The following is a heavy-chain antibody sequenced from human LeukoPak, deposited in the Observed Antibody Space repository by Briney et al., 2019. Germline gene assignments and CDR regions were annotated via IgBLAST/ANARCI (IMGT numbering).Heavy chain of an antibody. CDR1: GGSISNYY. V-gene: IGHV4-59*04. CDR2: IYHSGST. Sequence: SETLSLTCTVSGGSISNYYWSWIRQPPGKGLEWIGYIYHSGSTYYNPSLKSRVTISVDTSKNQFSLKLSSVTAADTAVYYCVRGYSYGSIHFDYWGQGTLVTVSS. J-gene: IGHJ4*02. D-gene: IGHD5-18*01. CDR3: VRGYSYGSIHFDY.